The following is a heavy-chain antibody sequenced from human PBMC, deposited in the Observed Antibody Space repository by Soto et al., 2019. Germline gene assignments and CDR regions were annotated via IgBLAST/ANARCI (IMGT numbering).Heavy chain of an antibody. CDR1: GFTFSNAW. CDR3: TTGSSQELLNAAFDI. Sequence: EVQLVESGGGLVKPGGSLRLSCAASGFTFSNAWMSWVRQAPGKGLEWVGRIKSKTDGGTTDYAAPVKGRFTISRDDSKNTLYLQMNSLKTEDTAVYYCTTGSSQELLNAAFDIWGHGTMVTVSS. J-gene: IGHJ3*02. CDR2: IKSKTDGGTT. D-gene: IGHD1-26*01. V-gene: IGHV3-15*01.